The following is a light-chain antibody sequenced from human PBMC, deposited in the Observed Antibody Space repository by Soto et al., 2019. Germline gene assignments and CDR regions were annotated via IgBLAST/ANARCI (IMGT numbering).Light chain of an antibody. CDR1: ISDIANYDY. Sequence: QSALTQPASVSGSPGQSITISCTGSISDIANYDYVSWYQQHPGKAPKLMLYDVTHRPSGVSSRFSGSKSGNTASLTISGVQAEDEADYYCSSYTATNTLVLFGGGTKLTVL. V-gene: IGLV2-14*03. CDR2: DVT. J-gene: IGLJ2*01. CDR3: SSYTATNTLVL.